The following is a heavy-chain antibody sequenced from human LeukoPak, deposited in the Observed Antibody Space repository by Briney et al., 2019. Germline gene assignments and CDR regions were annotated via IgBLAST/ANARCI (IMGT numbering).Heavy chain of an antibody. V-gene: IGHV3-33*01. CDR1: GFTFSSYG. Sequence: GGSLRLSCAASGFTFSSYGMHWVRQAPGKGLEWVAVIWYDGSNKYYADSAKGRFTISRDNSKNTLYLQMNSLRAEDTAVYYCAREGYCSSTSCYASDAFDIWGQGTMVTVSS. CDR2: IWYDGSNK. J-gene: IGHJ3*02. D-gene: IGHD2-2*01. CDR3: AREGYCSSTSCYASDAFDI.